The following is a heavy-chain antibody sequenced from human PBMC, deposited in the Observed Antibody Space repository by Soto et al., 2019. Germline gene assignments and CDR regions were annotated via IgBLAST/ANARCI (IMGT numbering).Heavy chain of an antibody. Sequence: GGSLRLSCAASGFPFDAYVMHWVRQGPGKGLEWVSLITWDGGSTYYADSVKGRFTISRDNSENSLYLQMNSLRPEDTALYYCAKGNYYDSSGYYYFDYWGQGTLVTVTS. CDR2: ITWDGGST. CDR1: GFPFDAYV. V-gene: IGHV3-43*01. J-gene: IGHJ4*02. D-gene: IGHD3-22*01. CDR3: AKGNYYDSSGYYYFDY.